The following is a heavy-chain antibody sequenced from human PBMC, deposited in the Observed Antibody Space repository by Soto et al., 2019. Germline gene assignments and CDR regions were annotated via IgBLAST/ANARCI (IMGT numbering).Heavy chain of an antibody. D-gene: IGHD3-10*01. V-gene: IGHV1-46*01. CDR2: INPSGGST. Sequence: ASLKVSCKASGYTFTSYYMHWVRQAPGQGLEWMGIINPSGGSTSYAQKFQGRVTMTRDTSTSTVYMELSSLGSEDTAVYYCARVHGMVVDYWGQGTLVTVSS. CDR1: GYTFTSYY. J-gene: IGHJ4*02. CDR3: ARVHGMVVDY.